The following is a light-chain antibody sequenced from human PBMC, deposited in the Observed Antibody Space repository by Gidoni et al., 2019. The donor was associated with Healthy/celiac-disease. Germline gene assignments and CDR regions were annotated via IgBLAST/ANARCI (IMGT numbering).Light chain of an antibody. Sequence: DIQMTQSPSSLSASVGDRVTIPCQASQDISNYLNWYQQKPGKAPKLLIYDASNLETGVPSRFSGRGSGTDFTFTISSLQPEDIATYYCQQYDNLPLTFGPGTKVDIK. CDR2: DAS. J-gene: IGKJ3*01. CDR3: QQYDNLPLT. CDR1: QDISNY. V-gene: IGKV1-33*01.